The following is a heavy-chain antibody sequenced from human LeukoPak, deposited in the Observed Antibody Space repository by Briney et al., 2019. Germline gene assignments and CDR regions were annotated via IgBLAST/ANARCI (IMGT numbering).Heavy chain of an antibody. Sequence: GGSLRLSCAASGFTFSSYAMSWVRQAPGKGLEWVSAISGSGGSTYYADSVKGRFTISRDNSKNTLYLQMNSLRAEDTAVYYCASASPSKLTGDLGDAFDIWGQGTMVTVSS. V-gene: IGHV3-23*01. CDR1: GFTFSSYA. CDR3: ASASPSKLTGDLGDAFDI. CDR2: ISGSGGST. J-gene: IGHJ3*02. D-gene: IGHD7-27*01.